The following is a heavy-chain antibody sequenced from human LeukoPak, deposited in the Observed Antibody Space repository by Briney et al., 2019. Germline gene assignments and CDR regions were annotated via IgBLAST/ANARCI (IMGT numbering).Heavy chain of an antibody. CDR3: ATDQRYAFDY. CDR2: IRTTAEGAKYA. D-gene: IGHD3-9*01. J-gene: IGHJ4*02. V-gene: IGHV3-48*02. CDR1: GFSFTDYP. Sequence: GGSLRLSCATSGFSFTDYPMNWVRQAPGKGLEWISNIRTTAEGAKYAYYADSMKGRVTISRDDGKNRLYLHMNSLRDDDTAVYYCATDQRYAFDYWGQGILDTVSS.